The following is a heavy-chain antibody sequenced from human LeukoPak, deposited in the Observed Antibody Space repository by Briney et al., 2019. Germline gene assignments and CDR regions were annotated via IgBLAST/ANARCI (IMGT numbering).Heavy chain of an antibody. CDR2: IKQDGSEK. J-gene: IGHJ4*02. D-gene: IGHD3-10*01. V-gene: IGHV3-7*01. CDR1: GFTFSSYW. Sequence: PGGSLRLSCAASGFTFSSYWMSWVRPAPGKGLEWVANIKQDGSEKYYVDSVKGRFTISRDNAKNSLYLQMNSLRAEDTAVYYCARAKTYYYGSGIGYWGQGTLVTVSS. CDR3: ARAKTYYYGSGIGY.